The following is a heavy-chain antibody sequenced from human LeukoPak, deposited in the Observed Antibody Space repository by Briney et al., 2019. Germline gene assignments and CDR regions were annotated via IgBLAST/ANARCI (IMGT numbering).Heavy chain of an antibody. Sequence: SETLSLTCTVSGGSISSGDYYWSWIRQPPGKGLEWIGYIYYSGSTYYNPSLKSRVTISVDTSKNQFSLKLSSVTAADTAVYYCARGGTAMADKPGEENWFDPWGQGTLVTVSS. V-gene: IGHV4-30-4*01. D-gene: IGHD5-18*01. CDR3: ARGGTAMADKPGEENWFDP. CDR1: GGSISSGDYY. CDR2: IYYSGST. J-gene: IGHJ5*02.